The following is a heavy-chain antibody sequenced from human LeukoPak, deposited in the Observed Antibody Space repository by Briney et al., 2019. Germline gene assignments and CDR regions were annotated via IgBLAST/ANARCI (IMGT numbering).Heavy chain of an antibody. D-gene: IGHD3-10*01. J-gene: IGHJ5*02. CDR1: GFTFSSFT. CDR3: GRDYLGESGAGGP. V-gene: IGHV3-21*01. CDR2: ISPTGIST. Sequence: GGSLSLSCAASGFTFSSFTMNWVRQAPGKGLERASSISPTGISTWHADSVKGRFTISRDNAKNSVHLQMTNLRVDDTAVYYCGRDYLGESGAGGPWGQGILVTVSS.